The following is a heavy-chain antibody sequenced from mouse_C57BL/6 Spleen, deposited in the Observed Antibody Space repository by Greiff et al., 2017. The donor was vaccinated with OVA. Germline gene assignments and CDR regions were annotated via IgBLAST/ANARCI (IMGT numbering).Heavy chain of an antibody. CDR1: GFTFTDYY. D-gene: IGHD2-4*01. J-gene: IGHJ2*01. CDR3: ARYDDYDEGPSFDY. CDR2: IRNKANGYTT. V-gene: IGHV7-3*01. Sequence: EVKLVESGGGLVQPGGSLSLSCAASGFTFTDYYMSWVRQPPGKALEWLGFIRNKANGYTTEYSASVKGRFTISRDNSQSILYLQMNALRAEDSATYYCARYDDYDEGPSFDYWGQGTTLTVSS.